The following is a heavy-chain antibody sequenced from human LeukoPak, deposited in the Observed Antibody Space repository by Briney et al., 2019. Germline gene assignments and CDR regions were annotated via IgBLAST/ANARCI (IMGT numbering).Heavy chain of an antibody. CDR3: AREGPVGTDGF. J-gene: IGHJ1*01. CDR2: RIPILGTT. V-gene: IGHV1-69*13. D-gene: IGHD5-24*01. CDR1: GGSFSSYG. Sequence: ASVKVSCKAFGGSFSSYGISWVRQAPGQGLEWMGGRIPILGTTNLAQKFQGRLTITADESTSTAYMELNGLRVDDTAVYYCAREGPVGTDGFWGQGTLLTVSS.